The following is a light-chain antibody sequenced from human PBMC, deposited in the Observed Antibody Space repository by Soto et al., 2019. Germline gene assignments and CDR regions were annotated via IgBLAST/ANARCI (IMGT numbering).Light chain of an antibody. Sequence: QSALTQPASVSGSPGQSITISCTGTSSDVGNYNLVSWYQQHPGKAPKLMIYKDNKWPSGASNRFSGSKYGNTASLTISGLQAEDEADYYCCSYAGSSNVIFGGGTKLTVL. J-gene: IGLJ2*01. CDR2: KDN. CDR3: CSYAGSSNVI. CDR1: SSDVGNYNL. V-gene: IGLV2-23*01.